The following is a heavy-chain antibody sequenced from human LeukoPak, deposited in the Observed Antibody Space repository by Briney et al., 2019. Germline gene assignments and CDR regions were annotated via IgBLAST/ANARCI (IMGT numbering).Heavy chain of an antibody. CDR2: ISYDGSNK. CDR3: AREGSSSWYFPDY. CDR1: GFTFSSYA. V-gene: IGHV3-30-3*01. D-gene: IGHD6-13*01. J-gene: IGHJ4*02. Sequence: GRSLRLSCAASGFTFSSYAMHWVRQAPGKGLEWVAVISYDGSNKYYADSVKGRFTISRDNSKNTLYLQMNSLRAEDTAVYYCAREGSSSWYFPDYWGQGTLVTVSS.